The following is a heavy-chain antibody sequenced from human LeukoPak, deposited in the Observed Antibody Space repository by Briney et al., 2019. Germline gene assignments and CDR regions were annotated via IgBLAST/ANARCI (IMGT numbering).Heavy chain of an antibody. CDR2: INPNSGGT. CDR3: ARDRATVTTRADDAFDI. D-gene: IGHD4-17*01. Sequence: ASVKVSCKASGYTFTGYYMHWVRQAPGQGLEWMGRINPNSGGTNYAQKFQGRVTMTRDTSISTAYMELSRLRSDDTAVYYCARDRATVTTRADDAFDIWGQGTMVTVSS. CDR1: GYTFTGYY. J-gene: IGHJ3*02. V-gene: IGHV1-2*06.